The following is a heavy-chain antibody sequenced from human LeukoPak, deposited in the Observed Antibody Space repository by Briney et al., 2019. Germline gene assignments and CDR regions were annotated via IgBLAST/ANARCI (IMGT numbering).Heavy chain of an antibody. V-gene: IGHV3-23*01. J-gene: IGHJ4*02. CDR3: AKWYYYGSGSYFDY. CDR2: ISGSGGST. Sequence: GGSLRLSCAASGFTFSSYAMSWVRQAPGKGLEWVSAISGSGGSTYYADSVKGRFTISRDNSKNTLYLLMNSLRAEDTAVHYCAKWYYYGSGSYFDYWGQGTLVTVSS. CDR1: GFTFSSYA. D-gene: IGHD3-10*01.